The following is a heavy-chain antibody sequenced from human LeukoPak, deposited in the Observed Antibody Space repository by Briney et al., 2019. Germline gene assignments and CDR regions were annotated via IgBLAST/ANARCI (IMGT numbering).Heavy chain of an antibody. D-gene: IGHD2-15*01. CDR3: AREGQPIVVVVAATPPYWYFDL. V-gene: IGHV4-34*01. CDR2: INHSGST. J-gene: IGHJ2*01. CDR1: GGSFSGYY. Sequence: SETLSLTCAVYGGSFSGYYWSWIRQPPGKGLEWIGEINHSGSTNYNPSLKSRVTISVDKSKNQFSLKLSSVTAADTAVYYCAREGQPIVVVVAATPPYWYFDLWGRGTLVTVSS.